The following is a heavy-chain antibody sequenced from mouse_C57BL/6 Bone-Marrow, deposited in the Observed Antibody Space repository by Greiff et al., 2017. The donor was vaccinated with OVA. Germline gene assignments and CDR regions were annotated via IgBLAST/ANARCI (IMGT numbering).Heavy chain of an antibody. J-gene: IGHJ2*01. CDR1: GFTFSSYG. D-gene: IGHD1-1*01. Sequence: EVQRVESGGDLVKPGGSLKLSCAASGFTFSSYGMSWVRQTPDKRLAWVATISSGGSYTYYPDSVKGRFTISRDNAKNTLYLQMSSLKSEDTAMYYCARQDYGSSHYFDYWGQGTTLTVSS. CDR2: ISSGGSYT. CDR3: ARQDYGSSHYFDY. V-gene: IGHV5-6*01.